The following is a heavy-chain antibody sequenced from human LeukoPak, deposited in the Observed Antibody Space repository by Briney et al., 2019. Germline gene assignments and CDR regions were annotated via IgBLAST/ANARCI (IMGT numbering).Heavy chain of an antibody. V-gene: IGHV3-64D*06. D-gene: IGHD2-2*01. CDR1: GFTFSSLT. Sequence: GGSLRLSCAASGFTFSSLTMHWVRQAPGKGLGYVSRITSNGGSTFYADSVKGRFSISRDNSKNTLYLQMSSLRPEDTAVYYCAKAVGGYCSNPRCYGYGMDAWGQGTTVTVSS. J-gene: IGHJ6*02. CDR3: AKAVGGYCSNPRCYGYGMDA. CDR2: ITSNGGST.